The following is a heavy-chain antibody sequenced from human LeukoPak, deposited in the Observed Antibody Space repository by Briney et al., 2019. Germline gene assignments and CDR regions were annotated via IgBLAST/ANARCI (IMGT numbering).Heavy chain of an antibody. CDR2: IIPIFGTA. CDR3: AREVFGRPQYCSSTSCYIWYYMDV. J-gene: IGHJ6*03. Sequence: SVKVSCKASGGTFSTYAISWVRQAPGQGLEWMGGIIPIFGTANYAQKFQGRVTITTDESTSTVYMELSSLRSEDTAVYYCAREVFGRPQYCSSTSCYIWYYMDVWGKGATVTVSS. D-gene: IGHD2-2*02. CDR1: GGTFSTYA. V-gene: IGHV1-69*05.